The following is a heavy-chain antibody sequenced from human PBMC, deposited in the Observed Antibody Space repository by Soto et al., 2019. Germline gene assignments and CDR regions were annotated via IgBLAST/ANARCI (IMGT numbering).Heavy chain of an antibody. CDR2: IWYDGSNK. D-gene: IGHD3-3*01. J-gene: IGHJ3*02. V-gene: IGHV3-33*01. CDR3: ARDRTSIGVVHAFDI. Sequence: GGSLRLSCAASGFTFSSYGMHWVRQAPGKGLEWVAVIWYDGSNKYYADSVKGRFTISRDNSKNTLYLQMNSLRAEDTAVYYCARDRTSIGVVHAFDIWGQGTMVTVSS. CDR1: GFTFSSYG.